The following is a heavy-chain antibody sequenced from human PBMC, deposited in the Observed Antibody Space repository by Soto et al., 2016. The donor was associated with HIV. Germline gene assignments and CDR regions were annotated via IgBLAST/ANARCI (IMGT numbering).Heavy chain of an antibody. CDR2: VRTKAANTAT. Sequence: EVQLVESGGGLVQPGGSLKLSCAVSGFIFSDCAIHWVRQASGKGLEWVGVVRTKAANTATEYAASVKGRFTIPRDDSENTAYLQMNNLKTEDTAMYYCTRDSGTYNWLDPWGQGTLVTVSS. CDR1: GFIFSDCA. CDR3: TRDSGTYNWLDP. J-gene: IGHJ5*02. V-gene: IGHV3-73*01. D-gene: IGHD1-26*01.